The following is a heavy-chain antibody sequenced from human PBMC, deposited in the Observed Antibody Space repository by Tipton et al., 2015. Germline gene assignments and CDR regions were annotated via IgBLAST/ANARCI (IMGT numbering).Heavy chain of an antibody. CDR2: IKEDGSDK. J-gene: IGHJ6*02. Sequence: GSLRLSCAASGFAFRTSWMTWVRQAPGKGLEWVANIKEDGSDKYYVDSVMGRFTISRDNAKNSLYLQMNSLRAEDTAVYYCARYVWLGTQETYAMDVWGQGTTVIVSS. D-gene: IGHD3-16*01. CDR1: GFAFRTSW. V-gene: IGHV3-7*01. CDR3: ARYVWLGTQETYAMDV.